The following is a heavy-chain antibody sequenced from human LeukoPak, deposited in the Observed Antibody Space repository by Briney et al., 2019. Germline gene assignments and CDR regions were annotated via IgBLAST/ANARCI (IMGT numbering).Heavy chain of an antibody. CDR3: LYYDSSGFYYGRLRY. J-gene: IGHJ4*02. CDR2: ISASGDST. CDR1: GFTFSSHA. V-gene: IGHV3-23*01. D-gene: IGHD3-22*01. Sequence: GGSLRLSCVAYGFTFSSHALSWVRQAPGKGLEWVSAISASGDSTYYADSVKGRFTIFRDNSKSTLYLQMNSLRAEDTAIYFCLYYDSSGFYYGRLRYWGQGTLVTVSS.